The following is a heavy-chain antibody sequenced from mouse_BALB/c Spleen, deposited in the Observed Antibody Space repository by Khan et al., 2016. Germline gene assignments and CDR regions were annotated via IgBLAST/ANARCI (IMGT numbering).Heavy chain of an antibody. J-gene: IGHJ4*01. CDR3: ASRRKRSDGAMDY. Sequence: EVKLLESGPGLVKPSQSLSLTCTVTGYSITSDYAWNWIRQFPGNKLEWMGYISYSGSTSYNPSLKSRIPITRDTSKNQFFLQLNSVTTEDPATYYCASRRKRSDGAMDYWGQGTSVTVSS. CDR2: ISYSGST. CDR1: GYSITSDYA. V-gene: IGHV3-2*02.